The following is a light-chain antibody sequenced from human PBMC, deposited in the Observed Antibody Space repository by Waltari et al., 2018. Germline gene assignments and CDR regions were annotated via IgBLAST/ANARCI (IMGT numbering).Light chain of an antibody. CDR1: QDIRNW. J-gene: IGKJ3*01. Sequence: DIQMTQSPSSVSASVGDRVTMTCRASQDIRNWLSWYQQKPGKAPNLLIYATSSLQTGVPSRFSCSGSGTEFTLTISSLQPEDFATYYCQQANSFPITFGPGTKVDFK. CDR3: QQANSFPIT. V-gene: IGKV1-12*01. CDR2: ATS.